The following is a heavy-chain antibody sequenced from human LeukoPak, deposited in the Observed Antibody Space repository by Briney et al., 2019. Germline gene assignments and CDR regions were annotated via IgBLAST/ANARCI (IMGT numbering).Heavy chain of an antibody. J-gene: IGHJ4*02. CDR2: IYHSGST. D-gene: IGHD6-13*01. CDR1: GGSISSGGYS. CDR3: ARGSSSWYYFDY. Sequence: SETLSLTCAVSGGSISSGGYSWSWIRQPPGKGLEWIGYIYHSGSTYYNPSLKSRVTITVDTSKNQFSLKLSSVTAADTAVYYCARGSSSWYYFDYWGQGTLVTVSS. V-gene: IGHV4-30-2*05.